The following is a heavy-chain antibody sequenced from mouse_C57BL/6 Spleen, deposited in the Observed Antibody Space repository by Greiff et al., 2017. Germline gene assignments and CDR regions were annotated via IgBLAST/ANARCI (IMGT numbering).Heavy chain of an antibody. V-gene: IGHV1-52*01. D-gene: IGHD1-1*01. Sequence: QVQLQQPGAELVRPGSSVKLSCKASGYTFTSYWMHWVKQRPIQGLEWIGNIDPSDSETHYNQKFKDKATLTVDNSSSTAYMQLSSLTSEDSAVXSCARSDYYYGSLYYFDYWGQGTTLTVSS. J-gene: IGHJ2*01. CDR1: GYTFTSYW. CDR3: ARSDYYYGSLYYFDY. CDR2: IDPSDSET.